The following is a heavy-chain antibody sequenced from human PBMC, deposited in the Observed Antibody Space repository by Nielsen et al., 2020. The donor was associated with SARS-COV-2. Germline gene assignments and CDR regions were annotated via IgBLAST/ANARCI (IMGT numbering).Heavy chain of an antibody. CDR1: GGSTVSYY. J-gene: IGHJ4*02. V-gene: IGHV4-59*13. CDR3: ARDRWQQLVPTY. CDR2: IFNTGST. Sequence: SETLSLTCTLFGGSTVSYYWSWIRQPPGKGLEGIGHIFNTGSTSYNPSLRSRVTILVDTSKNHFSLKLTSVTAADTAVYYCARDRWQQLVPTYWGQGTLVTVSS. D-gene: IGHD6-13*01.